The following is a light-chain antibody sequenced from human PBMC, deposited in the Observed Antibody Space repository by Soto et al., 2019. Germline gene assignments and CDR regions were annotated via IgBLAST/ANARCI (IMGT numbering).Light chain of an antibody. Sequence: EIVMTQSPATLSVSPGERATLSCRASQSVGSNVIWYQQKPGQAPRLLIFSASTRATGIPDRFSGSGSGTDFTLTISRLEPEDFAVSYCQQCKNWFSITFGQGTRLEFK. V-gene: IGKV3-15*01. CDR1: QSVGSN. J-gene: IGKJ5*01. CDR3: QQCKNWFSIT. CDR2: SAS.